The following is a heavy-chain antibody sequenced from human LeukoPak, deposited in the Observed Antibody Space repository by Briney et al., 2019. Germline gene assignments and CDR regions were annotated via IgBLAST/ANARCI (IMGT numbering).Heavy chain of an antibody. D-gene: IGHD3-22*01. CDR3: AKKASSGPLWGFDY. CDR2: ISGSGGST. V-gene: IGHV3-23*01. J-gene: IGHJ4*02. Sequence: GGSLRLSCAASGFTFSTYGMNWVRQAPGKGLEWVSAISGSGGSTYYADSVKGRFTISRDNSKNTLYLQVNSLRADDTAVYYCAKKASSGPLWGFDYWGQGTLVTVSS. CDR1: GFTFSTYG.